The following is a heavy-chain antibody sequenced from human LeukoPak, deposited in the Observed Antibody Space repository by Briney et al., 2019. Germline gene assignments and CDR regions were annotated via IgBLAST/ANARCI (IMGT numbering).Heavy chain of an antibody. J-gene: IGHJ6*03. CDR1: GDSLSSSS. CDR3: ARRIFSGKFRHLLYSYMDV. V-gene: IGHV4-59*08. CDR2: ISNNGKT. Sequence: SETLSLPCTVSGDSLSSSSWTWPRQSPGKGLESFGYISNNGKTKYKSSFEGRVTMSVDTSKSQFSLTLSFVTAADTAVYYCARRIFSGKFRHLLYSYMDVWGKGTTVSVS. D-gene: IGHD2/OR15-2a*01.